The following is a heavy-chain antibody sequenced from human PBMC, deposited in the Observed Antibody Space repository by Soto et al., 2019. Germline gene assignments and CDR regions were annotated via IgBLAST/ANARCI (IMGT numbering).Heavy chain of an antibody. V-gene: IGHV4-4*02. CDR1: GGSISTNDW. J-gene: IGHJ4*02. D-gene: IGHD2-2*01. Sequence: PSETLSLTCTVSGGSISTNDWWSWVRQPPGKGLEWIGEIYHSGITNYNSSLKSRVIMSVDKSKNQFSLMLTSVTAADTAMYYCERDAEMPGETARFDYWGQGTLVTVYS. CDR2: IYHSGIT. CDR3: ERDAEMPGETARFDY.